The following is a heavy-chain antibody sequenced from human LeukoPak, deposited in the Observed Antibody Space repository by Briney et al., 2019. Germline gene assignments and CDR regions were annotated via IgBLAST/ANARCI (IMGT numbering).Heavy chain of an antibody. J-gene: IGHJ6*03. CDR1: GGTFSSYA. CDR2: IIPIFGTA. V-gene: IGHV1-69*05. Sequence: GASVKVSCKASGGTFSSYAISWVRQAPGQGLEWMGGIIPIFGTANYAQKFQGRVTITTDESTSTAYMELSSLRSEDTAVYYCARTDPGDIVVVPAARDYYYYMDVWGKGTTVTVSS. CDR3: ARTDPGDIVVVPAARDYYYYMDV. D-gene: IGHD2-2*01.